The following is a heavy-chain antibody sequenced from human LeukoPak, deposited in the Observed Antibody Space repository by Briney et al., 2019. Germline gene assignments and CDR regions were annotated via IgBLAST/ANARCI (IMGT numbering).Heavy chain of an antibody. CDR2: IYYSRST. J-gene: IGHJ4*02. CDR1: GGSISSSSYY. V-gene: IGHV4-39*01. D-gene: IGHD3-22*01. CDR3: ARTRYNSGYDLDSSGYYRGPTYYFDY. Sequence: PSETLSLTCTVSGGSISSSSYYWGWIRQPPGKGLEWIGSIYYSRSTYYNPSLKSRVTISVDTSKNQFSLKLSSVTAADTAVYYCARTRYNSGYDLDSSGYYRGPTYYFDYWGQGTLVNVSS.